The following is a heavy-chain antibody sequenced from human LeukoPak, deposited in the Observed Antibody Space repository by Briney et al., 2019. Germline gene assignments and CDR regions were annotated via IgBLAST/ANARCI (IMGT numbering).Heavy chain of an antibody. CDR3: ARGWELLGYYYGMDV. D-gene: IGHD1-26*01. CDR1: GGSISSYY. CDR2: IYYSGST. Sequence: SETLSPTCTVSGGSISSYYWSWIRQPPGKGLEWIGYIYYSGSTNYNPSLKSRVTISVDTSKNQFSLKLSSVTAGDTAVYYCARGWELLGYYYGMDVWGQGTTVTVSS. J-gene: IGHJ6*02. V-gene: IGHV4-59*01.